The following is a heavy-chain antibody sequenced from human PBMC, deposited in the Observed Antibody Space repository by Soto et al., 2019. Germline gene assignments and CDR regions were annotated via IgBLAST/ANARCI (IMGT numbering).Heavy chain of an antibody. J-gene: IGHJ4*02. V-gene: IGHV1-3*01. CDR2: INAGNGNT. CDR3: VYDILTGAPS. D-gene: IGHD3-9*01. Sequence: GASXKVSCKASGYTFTIYAMHWVRQAPGQRLEWMGWINAGNGNTKYSQKFQGRVTITRDTSASTAYMELSSLRSEDTAVYYCVYDILTGAPSWGQGTLVTVSS. CDR1: GYTFTIYA.